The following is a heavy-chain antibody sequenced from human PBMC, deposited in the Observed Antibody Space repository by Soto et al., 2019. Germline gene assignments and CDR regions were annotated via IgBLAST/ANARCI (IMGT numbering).Heavy chain of an antibody. CDR3: TRAPGGWFDP. CDR1: GFTLNTYW. V-gene: IGHV3-74*03. J-gene: IGHJ5*02. CDR2: INIDGTVT. Sequence: GGSLRLSSAASGFTLNTYWMYWVRQPPGKGLVWVSRINIDGTVTTYADSVKGRFTTSRDNAKNTLYLEMNSLRAEDTAVYYCTRAPGGWFDPWGQGTLVTVSS.